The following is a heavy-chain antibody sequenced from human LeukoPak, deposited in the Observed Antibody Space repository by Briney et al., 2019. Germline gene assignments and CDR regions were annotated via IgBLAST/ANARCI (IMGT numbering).Heavy chain of an antibody. D-gene: IGHD1-26*01. Sequence: SQTLSLTCTVSGGSISSGGYYWSWIRQPPGKGLEWIGYIYHSGSTYYNPSLKSRVTISVDTSKNQFSLKLSSVTAADTAVYYCASTYHPPGGWFDPWGQGTLVTVSS. J-gene: IGHJ5*02. CDR1: GGSISSGGYY. CDR2: IYHSGST. CDR3: ASTYHPPGGWFDP. V-gene: IGHV4-30-2*01.